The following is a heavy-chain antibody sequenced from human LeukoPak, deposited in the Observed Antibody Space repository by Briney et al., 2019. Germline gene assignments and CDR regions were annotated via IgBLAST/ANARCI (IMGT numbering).Heavy chain of an antibody. CDR3: ASSSDTAKVLDAFDI. D-gene: IGHD5-18*01. V-gene: IGHV4-59*01. CDR1: GGSISSYY. Sequence: PSETLSLTCTVSGGSISSYYWSWLRQPPGKGLEWIGYIYYSGSTNYNPSPKSRVPISVDTSKNQFSLKLSSVTAADTAVYYCASSSDTAKVLDAFDIWGQGTMVTVSS. CDR2: IYYSGST. J-gene: IGHJ3*02.